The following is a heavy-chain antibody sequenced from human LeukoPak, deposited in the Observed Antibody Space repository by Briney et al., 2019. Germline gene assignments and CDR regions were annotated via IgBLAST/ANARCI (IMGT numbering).Heavy chain of an antibody. Sequence: PGVALRLSCAASGFTFSMYAMSWVRQAPGKGLEWVSVISVDGGGTYYADSVKGRFTISRDNSKSTLYLQMNSLRAEDTAVYYCAKDSVGVAGPDYWGQGSLVTVS. CDR2: ISVDGGGT. J-gene: IGHJ4*02. CDR3: AKDSVGVAGPDY. D-gene: IGHD6-19*01. V-gene: IGHV3-23*01. CDR1: GFTFSMYA.